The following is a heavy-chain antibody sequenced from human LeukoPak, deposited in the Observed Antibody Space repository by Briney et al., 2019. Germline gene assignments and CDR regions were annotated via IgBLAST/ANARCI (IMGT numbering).Heavy chain of an antibody. D-gene: IGHD6-13*01. Sequence: GGSLRLSCAASGFTFSSYWMHWVRQAPGKGLVWVSRINSDGSSTSYADSVKGRFTISRDNAKNTLYLQMNSLRAEDTAVYYCARGSSSWDYYYYYGMDVWGQGTTVTVSS. CDR1: GFTFSSYW. V-gene: IGHV3-74*01. CDR2: INSDGSST. CDR3: ARGSSSWDYYYYYGMDV. J-gene: IGHJ6*02.